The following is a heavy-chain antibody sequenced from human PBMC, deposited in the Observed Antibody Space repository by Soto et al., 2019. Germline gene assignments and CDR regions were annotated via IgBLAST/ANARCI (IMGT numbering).Heavy chain of an antibody. CDR3: ARDRPFYGYCSSTSCLSSSDY. Sequence: GASVKVSCKASGYTFTSYGISWVRQAPGQGLEWMGWISAYNGNTNYAQKLQGRVTMTTDTSTSTAYMELRSLRSDDTAVYYCARDRPFYGYCSSTSCLSSSDYWGQGTLVTVSS. V-gene: IGHV1-18*01. CDR2: ISAYNGNT. CDR1: GYTFTSYG. J-gene: IGHJ4*02. D-gene: IGHD2-2*03.